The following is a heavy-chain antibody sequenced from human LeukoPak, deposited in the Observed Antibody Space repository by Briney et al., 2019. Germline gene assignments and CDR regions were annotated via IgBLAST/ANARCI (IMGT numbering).Heavy chain of an antibody. CDR2: IYYSGST. CDR3: AARYCSSTSCYFHFDY. Sequence: SETLSLTCTVSGGSISSYYWSWIRQPPGKGLEWIGYIYYSGSTNYNPSLKSRVTISVDTSKNQFSLKLSSVTAADTAVYYCAARYCSSTSCYFHFDYWGQGTLVTVSS. CDR1: GGSISSYY. J-gene: IGHJ4*02. V-gene: IGHV4-59*08. D-gene: IGHD2-2*01.